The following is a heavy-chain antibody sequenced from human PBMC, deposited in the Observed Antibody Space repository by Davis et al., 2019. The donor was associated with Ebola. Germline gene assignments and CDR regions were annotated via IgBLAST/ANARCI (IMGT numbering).Heavy chain of an antibody. D-gene: IGHD3-10*01. Sequence: GESLKISCSVSGFTFSTYAMHWLRQAPGRGLEYVSAINNNGDTTYYTDSVKGRFTISRDNSKNTLYLQMSSLRPEDTAVYYCVKDRGLLIRDFDYWGQGALVTVSS. J-gene: IGHJ4*02. V-gene: IGHV3-64D*06. CDR2: INNNGDTT. CDR1: GFTFSTYA. CDR3: VKDRGLLIRDFDY.